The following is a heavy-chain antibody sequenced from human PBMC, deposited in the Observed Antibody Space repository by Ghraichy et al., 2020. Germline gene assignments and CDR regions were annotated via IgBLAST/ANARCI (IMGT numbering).Heavy chain of an antibody. Sequence: GGSLRLSCAIGGFTFSSCSMNWVRQAPGKGLEWVSYISSSSVTKYYADSVNGRFTISRDNAKSLLFLQMNSLTAEDTAIYYCAGSIGDVSGRYLDYWGQGTLVTVPS. CDR2: ISSSSVTK. V-gene: IGHV3-48*01. CDR1: GFTFSSCS. CDR3: AGSIGDVSGRYLDY. D-gene: IGHD3-3*01. J-gene: IGHJ4*02.